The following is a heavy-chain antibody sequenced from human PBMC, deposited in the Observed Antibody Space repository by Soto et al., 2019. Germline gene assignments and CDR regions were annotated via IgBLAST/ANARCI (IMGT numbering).Heavy chain of an antibody. CDR1: GFTFDTYA. CDR2: ISGSGGNT. D-gene: IGHD3-10*01. CDR3: ANGAYYYYYMDV. J-gene: IGHJ6*03. Sequence: GGSLRLSCAASGFTFDTYAMNWVRQAPGKGLEWVSAISGSGGNTYYTDSVKGRFTISRDNSKNTLYLQMNSLRAEDTAVYYCANGAYYYYYMDVWGKGTTVTVSS. V-gene: IGHV3-23*01.